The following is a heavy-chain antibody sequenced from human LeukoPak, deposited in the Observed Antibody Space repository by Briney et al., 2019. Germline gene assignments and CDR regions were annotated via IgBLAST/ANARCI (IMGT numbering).Heavy chain of an antibody. Sequence: SVKVSCKASGGTFSSYAISWVRQAPGQGLEWMGGIIPIFGTANYAQKFQGRVTMTEDTSTDTAYMELSSLRSEDTAVYYCATGSGSGSYWFDPWGQGTLVTVSS. D-gene: IGHD1-26*01. V-gene: IGHV1-69*06. CDR1: GGTFSSYA. CDR3: ATGSGSGSYWFDP. CDR2: IIPIFGTA. J-gene: IGHJ5*02.